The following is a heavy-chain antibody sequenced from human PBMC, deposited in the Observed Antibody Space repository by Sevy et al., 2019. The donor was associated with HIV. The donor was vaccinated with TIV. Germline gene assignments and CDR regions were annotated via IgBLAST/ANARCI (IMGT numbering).Heavy chain of an antibody. D-gene: IGHD5-18*01. V-gene: IGHV3-48*02. CDR1: GFTFSSYS. CDR2: ISSSSSTI. CDR3: ARDLSSGGDSYGYFDY. Sequence: GGSLRLSCAASGFTFSSYSMNWVRQAPGKGLEWVSYISSSSSTIYYADSVKGRFTISRDNAKNSLYLQMNSLRDEDTAVYYCARDLSSGGDSYGYFDYWGQGTLVTVSS. J-gene: IGHJ4*02.